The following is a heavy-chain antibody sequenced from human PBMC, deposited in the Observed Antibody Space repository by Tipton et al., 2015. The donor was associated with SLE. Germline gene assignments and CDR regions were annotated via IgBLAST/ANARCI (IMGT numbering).Heavy chain of an antibody. CDR2: VYDSGNT. Sequence: TLSLTCTISGGSISSYYWSWIRQPPGKELEWIGYVYDSGNTNYKTSLKNRVSISMHTSNNQFSLELNSVTTADTAVYYCARVRYFYHSSGYNPAFDHWGQGTLVTVSS. CDR3: ARVRYFYHSSGYNPAFDH. J-gene: IGHJ4*02. D-gene: IGHD3-22*01. CDR1: GGSISSYY. V-gene: IGHV4-59*01.